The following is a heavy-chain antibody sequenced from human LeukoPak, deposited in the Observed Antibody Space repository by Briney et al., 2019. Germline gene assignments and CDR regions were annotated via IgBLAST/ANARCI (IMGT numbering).Heavy chain of an antibody. CDR1: GFTFSSYA. CDR3: ARVPWGTTAY. D-gene: IGHD3-16*01. Sequence: GGSLRLSSAASGFTFSSYAMSWVRQAPGKGLEWVSAISHDSKKFYSDLVRGRFTISRDISRSTIHLQMSSLRVEDTAVYYCARVPWGTTAYWGPGTLVTVSS. CDR2: ISHDSKK. V-gene: IGHV3-23*05. J-gene: IGHJ4*02.